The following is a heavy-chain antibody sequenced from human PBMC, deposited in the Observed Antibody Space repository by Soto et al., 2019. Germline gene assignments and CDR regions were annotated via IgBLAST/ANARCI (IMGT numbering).Heavy chain of an antibody. V-gene: IGHV2-26*01. J-gene: IGHJ6*03. Sequence: QVTLKESGPVLVKPTETLTLTCTVSGFSLSNARMGVSWIRQPPGKALEWLAHIFSNDEKSYSTSLKSRLTISKHTSKRQVVLTITNMDPVDTATYYCARIDYYGSGSYSLYYMDVWGKGTTVTVSS. D-gene: IGHD3-10*01. CDR3: ARIDYYGSGSYSLYYMDV. CDR1: GFSLSNARMG. CDR2: IFSNDEK.